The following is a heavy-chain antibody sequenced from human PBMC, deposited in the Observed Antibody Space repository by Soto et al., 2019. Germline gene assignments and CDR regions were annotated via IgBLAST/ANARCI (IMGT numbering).Heavy chain of an antibody. CDR1: SGSISSSNW. J-gene: IGHJ3*02. CDR3: ARDPGSSGWLQFYAFDI. CDR2: IYHSGST. D-gene: IGHD6-19*01. V-gene: IGHV4-4*02. Sequence: PSETLSLTCAVSSGSISSSNWWSWVRQPPGKGLEWIGEIYHSGSTNYNPSLKSRVTISVDKSKNQFSLKLSSVTAADTAVYYCARDPGSSGWLQFYAFDIWGQGTMVTVSS.